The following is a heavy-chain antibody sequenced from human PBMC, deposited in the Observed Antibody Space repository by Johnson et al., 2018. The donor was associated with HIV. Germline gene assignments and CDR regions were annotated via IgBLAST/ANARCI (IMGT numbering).Heavy chain of an antibody. CDR2: IGTAGDT. CDR3: AKIWGDIAATGDAFDI. Sequence: MLLVESGGGLVKPGGSLRLSCAASGFSFSDYDMHWVRQLTGKSLEWVSAIGTAGDTFYPGSVKGRFTISRDNSKNTLYLQMDSLRPEDTAVYYCAKIWGDIAATGDAFDIWGQGTMVTVSS. CDR1: GFSFSDYD. V-gene: IGHV3-13*01. J-gene: IGHJ3*02. D-gene: IGHD5-12*01.